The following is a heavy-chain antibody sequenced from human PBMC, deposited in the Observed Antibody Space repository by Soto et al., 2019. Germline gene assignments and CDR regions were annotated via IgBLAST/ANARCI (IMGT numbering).Heavy chain of an antibody. D-gene: IGHD6-19*01. J-gene: IGHJ5*02. CDR3: ARLQSIAVAENWFDP. Sequence: QLQLQESGPGLVKPSETLSLTCTVSGGSISSSSYYWGWIRQPPGKGLEWIGSIYYSGSTYYNPSLKSRVTISVDTSKNQFSLKLSSVTAADTAVYYCARLQSIAVAENWFDPWGQGTLVTVSS. CDR2: IYYSGST. V-gene: IGHV4-39*01. CDR1: GGSISSSSYY.